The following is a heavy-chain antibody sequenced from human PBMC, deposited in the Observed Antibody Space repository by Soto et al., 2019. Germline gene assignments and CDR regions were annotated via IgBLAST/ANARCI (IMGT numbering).Heavy chain of an antibody. CDR2: IYYSGST. J-gene: IGHJ4*02. Sequence: SETLSLTXTVSGGSISSGDYYWSWIRQPPGKGLEWIGYIYYSGSTYYNPSLKSRVTISVDTSKNQFSLKLSSVTAADTAVYYCARHSYYYDSSGYLWYFDYWGQGTLVTVSS. CDR3: ARHSYYYDSSGYLWYFDY. V-gene: IGHV4-39*01. CDR1: GGSISSGDYY. D-gene: IGHD3-22*01.